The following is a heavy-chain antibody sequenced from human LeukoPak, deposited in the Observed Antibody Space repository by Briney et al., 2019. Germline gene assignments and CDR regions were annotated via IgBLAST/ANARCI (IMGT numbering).Heavy chain of an antibody. CDR3: ARDRSAYTIFGVVTMNYYYYGMDV. CDR1: GYAFTSYG. CDR2: ISAYNGNT. Sequence: ASVKVSCKASGYAFTSYGISWVRQAPGQGLEWMGWISAYNGNTNYAQKLQGRVTMTTDTSTSTAYMELRSLRSDDTAVYYCARDRSAYTIFGVVTMNYYYYGMDVWGQGTTVTVSS. J-gene: IGHJ6*02. V-gene: IGHV1-18*01. D-gene: IGHD3-3*01.